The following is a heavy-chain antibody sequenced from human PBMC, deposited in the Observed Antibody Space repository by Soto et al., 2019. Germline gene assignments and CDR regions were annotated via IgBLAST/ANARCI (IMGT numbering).Heavy chain of an antibody. Sequence: GGSLRLSCAASGFTFSSYSMNWVRQAPGKGLEWVSSISSSSSYIYYADSVKGRFTISRDNAKNSLYLQMNSLRAEDTAVYYCARGPDILTGPTDVGSFDYWGQGTLVTVSS. V-gene: IGHV3-21*01. CDR1: GFTFSSYS. CDR3: ARGPDILTGPTDVGSFDY. J-gene: IGHJ4*02. D-gene: IGHD3-9*01. CDR2: ISSSSSYI.